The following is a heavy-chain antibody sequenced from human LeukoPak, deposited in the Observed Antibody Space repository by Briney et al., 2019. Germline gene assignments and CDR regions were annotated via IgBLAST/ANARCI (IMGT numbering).Heavy chain of an antibody. V-gene: IGHV3-11*06. J-gene: IGHJ4*02. CDR3: AKRSKNYFEY. CDR1: GFTFSDYY. CDR2: ISSSSSYT. Sequence: GRSLRLSCAASGFTFSDYYMSWIRQAPGKGLEWVSYISSSSSYTNYADSVKGRFTISRDNSKNTLYLQMNSLRVEDTAVYYCAKRSKNYFEYWGQGTLVTVSS. D-gene: IGHD3-10*01.